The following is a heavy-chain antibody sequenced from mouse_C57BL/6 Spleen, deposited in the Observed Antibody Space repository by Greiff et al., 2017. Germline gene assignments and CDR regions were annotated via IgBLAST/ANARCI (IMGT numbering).Heavy chain of an antibody. Sequence: DAGGGLVQPKGSLKLSCAASGFSFNTYAMNWVRQAPGKGLEWVARIRSKSNNYATYYADSVKDRFTISRDDSESMLYLQMNNLKTEDTAMYYCVRHPNYWYFDVWGTGTTVTVSS. CDR2: IRSKSNNYAT. CDR1: GFSFNTYA. V-gene: IGHV10-1*01. CDR3: VRHPNYWYFDV. J-gene: IGHJ1*03.